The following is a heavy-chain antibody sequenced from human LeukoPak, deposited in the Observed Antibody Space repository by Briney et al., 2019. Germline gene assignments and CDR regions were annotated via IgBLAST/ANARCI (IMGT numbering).Heavy chain of an antibody. CDR2: ISYDGSNK. D-gene: IGHD3-16*02. CDR3: ARADSVWGSYRRGRGKLFDY. Sequence: GGSLRLSCAASGFTFSSYWMSWVRQAPGKGLEWVAVISYDGSNKYYADSVKGSFTISRDNSKNTLYLQMNSLRAADTAVSYCARADSVWGSYRRGRGKLFDYWGQGTLVTVSS. J-gene: IGHJ4*02. CDR1: GFTFSSYW. V-gene: IGHV3-30*03.